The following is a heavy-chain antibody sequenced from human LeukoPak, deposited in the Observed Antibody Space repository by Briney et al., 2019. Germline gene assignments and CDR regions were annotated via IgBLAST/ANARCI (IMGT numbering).Heavy chain of an antibody. CDR2: IWYDGSNK. Sequence: GGSLRLSCAASGFTFSSYGMHWVRQAPGKGLEWVAVIWYDGSNKYYADSVKGRFTISRDNSKNTLYLQMNSLRAEDTAVYYCASHPQVRGVIITPPLDYWGQGTLVTVSS. D-gene: IGHD3-10*01. J-gene: IGHJ4*02. CDR1: GFTFSSYG. V-gene: IGHV3-33*01. CDR3: ASHPQVRGVIITPPLDY.